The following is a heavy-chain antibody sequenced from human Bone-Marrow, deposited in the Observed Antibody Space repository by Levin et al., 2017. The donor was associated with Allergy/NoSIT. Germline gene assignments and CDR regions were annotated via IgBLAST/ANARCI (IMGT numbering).Heavy chain of an antibody. J-gene: IGHJ4*02. CDR2: ISFDGSLK. V-gene: IGHV3-30*18. D-gene: IGHD5-18*01. Sequence: GGSLRLSCAASGFTFSSYGMHWVRQAPGKGLEWVTFISFDGSLKYYADSVKGRFTISRDFSKTTLFLQMNNLRTEDTAVYYCAKADRTATYLDFWGQGTRVTVSS. CDR3: AKADRTATYLDF. CDR1: GFTFSSYG.